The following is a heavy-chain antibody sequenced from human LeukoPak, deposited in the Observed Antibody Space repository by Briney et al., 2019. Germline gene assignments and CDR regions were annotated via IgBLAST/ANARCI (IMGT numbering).Heavy chain of an antibody. CDR2: MNHSGST. Sequence: PSETLSLTCAVYGGSFSGYYWSWIRQPPGKGLEWIGEMNHSGSTNYNPSLKSRVTISVDTSKNQFSLKLSSVTAADTAVYYCARRGSGYSYGLFDPWGQGTLVTVSS. CDR1: GGSFSGYY. V-gene: IGHV4-34*01. D-gene: IGHD5-18*01. CDR3: ARRGSGYSYGLFDP. J-gene: IGHJ5*02.